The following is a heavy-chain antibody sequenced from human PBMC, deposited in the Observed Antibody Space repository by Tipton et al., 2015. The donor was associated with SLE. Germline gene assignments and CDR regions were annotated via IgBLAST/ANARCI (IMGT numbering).Heavy chain of an antibody. J-gene: IGHJ4*02. V-gene: IGHV4-61*09. CDR3: ARDGYSSGWEGDFDY. Sequence: TLSLTCSVSGASIRSDSYYWSWIRQPAGKGLEWIGHIYKTGNTNYNPSLRSRVTISVDTSKNQFSLSLSSMTAADTAVYYCARDGYSSGWEGDFDYWGQGALLTVSS. CDR2: IYKTGNT. CDR1: GASIRSDSYY. D-gene: IGHD6-19*01.